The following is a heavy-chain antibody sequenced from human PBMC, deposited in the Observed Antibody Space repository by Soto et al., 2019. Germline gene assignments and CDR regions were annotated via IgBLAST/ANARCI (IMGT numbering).Heavy chain of an antibody. CDR3: ARVPIDRSGYSPGFDY. CDR2: IYYSGST. J-gene: IGHJ4*02. D-gene: IGHD3-22*01. Sequence: QVQLQESGPGLVKPSQTLSLTCTVSGGSISSGGYYWSWIRQHPGKGLEWIGYIYYSGSTYYNPYLKSRVTISVDTSKNQFSLKVSSVTAADTAVYYCARVPIDRSGYSPGFDYWGQGTLVTVSS. V-gene: IGHV4-31*03. CDR1: GGSISSGGYY.